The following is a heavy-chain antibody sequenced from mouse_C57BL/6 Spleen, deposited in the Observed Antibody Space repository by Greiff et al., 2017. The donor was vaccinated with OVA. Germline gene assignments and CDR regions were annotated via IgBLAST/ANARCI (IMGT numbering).Heavy chain of an antibody. CDR3: ARTTVVPFDY. Sequence: EVKVVESGGGLVKPGGSLKLSCAASGFTFSDYGMHWVRQAPEKGLEWVAYISSGSSTIYYADTVKGRFTISRDNAKNTLFLQMTSLRSEDTAMYYCARTTVVPFDYWGQGTTLTVSS. CDR2: ISSGSSTI. D-gene: IGHD1-1*01. CDR1: GFTFSDYG. J-gene: IGHJ2*01. V-gene: IGHV5-17*01.